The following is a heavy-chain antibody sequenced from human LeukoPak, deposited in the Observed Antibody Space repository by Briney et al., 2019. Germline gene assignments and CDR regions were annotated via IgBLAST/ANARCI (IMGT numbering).Heavy chain of an antibody. CDR3: AHSTFYDFWSGRVENWFDP. J-gene: IGHJ5*02. D-gene: IGHD3-3*01. CDR2: IYWNDDK. CDR1: GFSLSTSGVG. V-gene: IGHV2-5*01. Sequence: ESGPTLVNPTQTLTLTCTFSGFSLSTSGVGVGWIRQPPGKALEWLALIYWNDDKRYSPSLKSRLTITKDTSKNQVVLTMTNMDPVDTATYYCAHSTFYDFWSGRVENWFDPWGQGTLVTVSS.